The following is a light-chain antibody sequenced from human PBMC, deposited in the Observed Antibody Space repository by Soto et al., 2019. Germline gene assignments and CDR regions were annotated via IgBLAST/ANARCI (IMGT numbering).Light chain of an antibody. Sequence: EIVLTQSPGTLSLSSGERANLSCRASQTVSSDYLAWYQQKPGQAPRLLIYGVSSRTTGIPDRFSASGSGTNFTLTISRLEPEDFAVYYCLQYGSSPGTFGQGTKLEIK. CDR3: LQYGSSPGT. CDR1: QTVSSDY. V-gene: IGKV3-20*01. J-gene: IGKJ2*01. CDR2: GVS.